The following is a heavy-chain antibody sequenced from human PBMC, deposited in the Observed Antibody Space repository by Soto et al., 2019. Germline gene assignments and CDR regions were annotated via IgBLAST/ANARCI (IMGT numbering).Heavy chain of an antibody. CDR1: GGSFSGYY. Sequence: QVQLQQWGTGLLKPSETLSLTCAVYGGSFSGYYWSWIRQPPGKGLEWIGEINHSGSTNYNPSLKSRVTISVDTSKNQFSLKLSSVTAADTAVYYCARWELLSQIDYWGQGTLVTVSS. CDR3: ARWELLSQIDY. V-gene: IGHV4-34*01. D-gene: IGHD1-26*01. J-gene: IGHJ4*02. CDR2: INHSGST.